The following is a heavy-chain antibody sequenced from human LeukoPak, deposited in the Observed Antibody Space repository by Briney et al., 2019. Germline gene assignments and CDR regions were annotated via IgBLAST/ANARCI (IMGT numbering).Heavy chain of an antibody. Sequence: GGSLRPSCAASGFPFSSFWMTWVRQAPGKGLEWVASIKQDGSEKYYVESLKGRFTISRDNAKNSLYLQMNSLRVEDTAVYYCARDRVGYLDYWGQGTLVTVSS. D-gene: IGHD1-26*01. J-gene: IGHJ4*02. CDR1: GFPFSSFW. CDR3: ARDRVGYLDY. V-gene: IGHV3-7*01. CDR2: IKQDGSEK.